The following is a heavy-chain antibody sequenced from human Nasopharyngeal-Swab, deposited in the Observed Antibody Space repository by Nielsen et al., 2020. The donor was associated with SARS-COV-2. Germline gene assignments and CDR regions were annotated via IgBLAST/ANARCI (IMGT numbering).Heavy chain of an antibody. D-gene: IGHD3-9*01. V-gene: IGHV4-61*01. CDR2: IHSSGST. CDR1: GGTVSGGSISSYY. CDR3: AREYYDILTGYSRFEY. Sequence: SETLSLTCTVSGGTVSGGSISSYYWSWIRQPPVKGLEWIGYIHSSGSTNYNPSLKSRITISVDTSKNQFSLKLSSVTAADTAVYYCAREYYDILTGYSRFEYWGQGTLVTVSS. J-gene: IGHJ4*02.